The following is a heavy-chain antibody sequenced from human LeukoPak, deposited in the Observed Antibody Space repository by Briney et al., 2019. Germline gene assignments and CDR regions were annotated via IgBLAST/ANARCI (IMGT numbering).Heavy chain of an antibody. J-gene: IGHJ4*02. Sequence: ASVKVSCKASGYTFTSYAINWVRQATGQGLEWMGWMIPNSGNAGYAQKFQGRVTMTRNTSISTAYMELSSLRSEDTAGYYCASGDSVYWGQGTLVTVSS. CDR1: GYTFTSYA. D-gene: IGHD5-18*01. CDR2: MIPNSGNA. V-gene: IGHV1-8*01. CDR3: ASGDSVY.